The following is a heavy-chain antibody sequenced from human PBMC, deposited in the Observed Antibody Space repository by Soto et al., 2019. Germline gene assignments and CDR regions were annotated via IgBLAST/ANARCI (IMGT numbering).Heavy chain of an antibody. J-gene: IGHJ4*02. CDR3: ARGRYGDY. CDR1: GYAFTTYG. CDR2: ISAHNGNT. D-gene: IGHD1-1*01. V-gene: IGHV1-18*01. Sequence: QVHLVQSGAEVKKPGASVKVSCKVSGYAFTTYGITWGRQAPGQGLEGMGWISAHNGNTNYAQKRQGTVTVTRDPPTSTAYMELRSLRSDDTAVYYSARGRYGDYWGKGARVTVSS.